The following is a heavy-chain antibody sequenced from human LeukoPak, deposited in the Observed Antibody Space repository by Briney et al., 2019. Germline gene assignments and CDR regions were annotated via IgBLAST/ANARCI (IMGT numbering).Heavy chain of an antibody. CDR3: AAYGSGVGGDY. J-gene: IGHJ4*02. Sequence: SETLSLTCAVYGGSFSGYYWSWIRQPPGKGLEWIGEINHSGSTNYSPSLKSRVTISKNTSKNQFSLKLSSVTAADTAVYYCAAYGSGVGGDYWGQGTLVIVSS. CDR1: GGSFSGYY. CDR2: INHSGST. V-gene: IGHV4-34*01. D-gene: IGHD3-10*01.